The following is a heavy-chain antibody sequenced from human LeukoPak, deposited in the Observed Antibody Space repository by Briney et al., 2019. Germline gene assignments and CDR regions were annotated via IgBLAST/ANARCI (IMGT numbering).Heavy chain of an antibody. V-gene: IGHV4-4*02. CDR2: IYHSGST. CDR3: ASKVNCSGGTCPTGAFDM. Sequence: KSSETLSLTCAVSGGSISSNIWWSWSRQPPGKGLEWIGEIYHSGSTNSNPSLKSRVTISVDKSRNQFSLKLSSVTAADTAVYYCASKVNCSGGTCPTGAFDMWGQGTMVTVSS. D-gene: IGHD2-15*01. CDR1: GGSISSNIW. J-gene: IGHJ3*02.